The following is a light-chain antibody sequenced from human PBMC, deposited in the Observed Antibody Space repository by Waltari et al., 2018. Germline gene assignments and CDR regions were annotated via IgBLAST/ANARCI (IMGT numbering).Light chain of an antibody. CDR1: QPIASNS. CDR3: HQYVGSPWT. J-gene: IGKJ1*01. V-gene: IGKV3-20*01. Sequence: ETLLTQSPATLSLAPGQRATLSCRASQPIASNSLAWYQEKTGQAPRVLIYGASTRASGIPVRFTGSGSGTDFTLTINKLAPEDCAVYYCHQYVGSPWTFGQGTKVEIK. CDR2: GAS.